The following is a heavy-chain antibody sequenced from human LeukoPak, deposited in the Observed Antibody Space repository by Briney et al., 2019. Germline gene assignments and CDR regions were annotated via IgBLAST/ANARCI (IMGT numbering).Heavy chain of an antibody. CDR3: ASTLRNVQYYYYYYYMDV. Sequence: GASVKVSCKASGYTFTSYDINWVRQATGQGLEWMGWMNPNSGNTGYAQKFQGRVTMTRNTSISTAYMELSSLRSEDTAVYYCASTLRNVQYYYYYYYMDVWGKGTTVTVSS. CDR1: GYTFTSYD. D-gene: IGHD5/OR15-5a*01. J-gene: IGHJ6*03. CDR2: MNPNSGNT. V-gene: IGHV1-8*01.